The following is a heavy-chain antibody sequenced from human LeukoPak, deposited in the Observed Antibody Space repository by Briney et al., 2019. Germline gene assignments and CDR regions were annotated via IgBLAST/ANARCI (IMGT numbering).Heavy chain of an antibody. CDR1: SYSISSGYY. CDR2: IFHSGRA. D-gene: IGHD5-12*01. J-gene: IGHJ4*02. CDR3: GRDRGGRTGYASGDFDF. Sequence: SETLSLTCAVSSYSISSGYYWDWIRPPPGRGLEWIGTIFHSGRAYYNPSLKSRVTMSVDTSKNQFSLKLTSVTAADTAVYYCGRDRGGRTGYASGDFDFWGQGTLVTVSS. V-gene: IGHV4-38-2*02.